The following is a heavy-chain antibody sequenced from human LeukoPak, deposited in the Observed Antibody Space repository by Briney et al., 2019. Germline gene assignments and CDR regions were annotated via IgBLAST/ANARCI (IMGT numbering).Heavy chain of an antibody. CDR1: GYTFTGYY. D-gene: IGHD6-13*01. CDR2: ISPYNGNT. V-gene: IGHV1-18*04. CDR3: ARGIAAAAPIDY. Sequence: ASVKVSCKASGYTFTGYYMHWVRQAPGQGLEWMGWISPYNGNTNYAQKLQGRVTMTTDTSTSTAYMALRSLGSDDTAVYYCARGIAAAAPIDYWGQGTLVTVSS. J-gene: IGHJ4*02.